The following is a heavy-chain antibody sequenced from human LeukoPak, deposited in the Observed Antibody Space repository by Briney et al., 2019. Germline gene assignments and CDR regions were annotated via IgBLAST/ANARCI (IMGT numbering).Heavy chain of an antibody. CDR1: GFTFSNYW. Sequence: GGSLRLSCAASGFTFSNYWMTWVRQAPGKGLEWVASIKQDGSEKYYVDSVKGRFTISRDNAMNSFYLQMNSPRAEDTAVYYCARDKSAGADTGSSFYYWGQGALVTVSS. J-gene: IGHJ4*02. D-gene: IGHD3-10*01. V-gene: IGHV3-7*03. CDR2: IKQDGSEK. CDR3: ARDKSAGADTGSSFYY.